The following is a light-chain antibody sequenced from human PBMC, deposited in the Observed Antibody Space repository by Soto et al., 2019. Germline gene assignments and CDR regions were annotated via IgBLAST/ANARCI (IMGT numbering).Light chain of an antibody. V-gene: IGKV3-20*01. J-gene: IGKJ4*01. CDR1: EPIGNDY. Sequence: EIVLTQSPGTLSLSPGERATLSCRASEPIGNDYLAWFQQKPGQAPRLLIYTASNRATGIPDRFSGSGSGTDFTLTISRLEPEDFAVYFCQQYATSPLTFGGGTKVEI. CDR3: QQYATSPLT. CDR2: TAS.